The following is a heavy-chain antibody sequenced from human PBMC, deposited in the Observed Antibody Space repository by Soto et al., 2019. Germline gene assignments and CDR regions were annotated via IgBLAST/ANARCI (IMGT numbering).Heavy chain of an antibody. CDR2: INPGGGST. Sequence: ASVKVSCKASGYTFTSYYIHWMRQAPGQGLEWMGVINPGGGSTSYAQKRHGRVTMTRDTSTSTVYMELSSLRSEDTAVYYCARGLAVAYSPALLWGQGTLVTVSS. D-gene: IGHD6-19*01. J-gene: IGHJ4*02. CDR3: ARGLAVAYSPALL. V-gene: IGHV1-46*01. CDR1: GYTFTSYY.